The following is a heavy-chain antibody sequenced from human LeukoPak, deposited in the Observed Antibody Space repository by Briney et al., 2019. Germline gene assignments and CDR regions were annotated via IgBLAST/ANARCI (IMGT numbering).Heavy chain of an antibody. J-gene: IGHJ4*02. CDR2: ISSSSSYI. V-gene: IGHV3-21*01. D-gene: IGHD6-19*01. CDR1: GFTFSSYS. CDR3: ASEVVGQWLAFDY. Sequence: KAGGSLRLSCAASGFTFSSYSMNWVRQAPGKGLEWVSSISSSSSYIYYADSVKGRFTISRDNAKNSLYLQMNSLRAEDTAVYYCASEVVGQWLAFDYWGQGTLVTVSS.